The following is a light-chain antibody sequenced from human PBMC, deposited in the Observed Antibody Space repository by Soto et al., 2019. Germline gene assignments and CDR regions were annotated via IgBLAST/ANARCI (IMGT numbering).Light chain of an antibody. Sequence: EIVMTQSPATLSVSPGERATLSCRASQSVSSNLAWYQQKPGQAPRLLMYGTSSRANGIPARFSGSGSGTEFILTISSLQSEDFAVYYCQQYDNWPRTFGQGTKLDIK. CDR2: GTS. CDR1: QSVSSN. V-gene: IGKV3-15*01. CDR3: QQYDNWPRT. J-gene: IGKJ2*01.